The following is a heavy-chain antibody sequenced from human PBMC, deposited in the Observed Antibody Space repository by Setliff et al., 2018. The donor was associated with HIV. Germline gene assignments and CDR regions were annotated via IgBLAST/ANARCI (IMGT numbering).Heavy chain of an antibody. CDR3: AREGIAAAGSYSYGFGQIDY. J-gene: IGHJ4*02. D-gene: IGHD6-13*01. CDR1: GFTFSDYY. CDR2: ISSRGSTI. V-gene: IGHV3-11*04. Sequence: PGGSLRLSCAASGFTFSDYYMSWIRQAPGKGLEWVSYISSRGSTIYYADSVKGRFTISRDNAKNSLYLQMNSLRAEDTAVYYCAREGIAAAGSYSYGFGQIDYWGQGTLVTVSS.